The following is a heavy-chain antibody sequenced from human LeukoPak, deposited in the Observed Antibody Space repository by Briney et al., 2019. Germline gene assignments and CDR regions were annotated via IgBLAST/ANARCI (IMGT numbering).Heavy chain of an antibody. V-gene: IGHV5-51*01. CDR1: GYSFTNYW. D-gene: IGHD3-10*01. J-gene: IGHJ4*02. CDR2: IYPGDSET. Sequence: GESLKIFCKGSGYSFTNYWIGWVRQMPGEGLEWRVIIYPGDSETKYSPSFQGQVTISADKSLSTAYLQWSSLKASDTAMYYCVRRDGYYGSATYYNFDYWGQGTLVTVSS. CDR3: VRRDGYYGSATYYNFDY.